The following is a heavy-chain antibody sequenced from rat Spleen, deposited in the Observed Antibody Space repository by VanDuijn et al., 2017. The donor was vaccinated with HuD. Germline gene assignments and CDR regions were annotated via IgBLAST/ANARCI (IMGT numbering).Heavy chain of an antibody. CDR2: ITNASGRT. V-gene: IGHV5-31*01. Sequence: EVQLVESGGGLVQPGGSLKLSCVASGFTFNNYWMTWIRQAPGKGLEWVASITNASGRTYDRDSVKGRFTISRDNAKSTLYLQMDSLRSEDTATYYCARLSYYYDGSYYYYFDYWGQGVMVTVSS. J-gene: IGHJ2*01. CDR3: ARLSYYYDGSYYYYFDY. CDR1: GFTFNNYW. D-gene: IGHD1-12*02.